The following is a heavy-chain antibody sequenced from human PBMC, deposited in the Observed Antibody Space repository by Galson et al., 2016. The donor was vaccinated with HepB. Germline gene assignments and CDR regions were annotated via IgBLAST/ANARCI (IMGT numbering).Heavy chain of an antibody. D-gene: IGHD4-17*01. Sequence: SVKVSCKASGYSFTSYAFSWMRQAPGQGLEWMGWISAYNGNTKYAQKFQDRATMTTDTWTNTSYMELRSLRSDDTAVYYCARDPTVIYGDYANIGGSDFWGQGTLVTVSS. CDR3: ARDPTVIYGDYANIGGSDF. V-gene: IGHV1-18*01. CDR2: ISAYNGNT. J-gene: IGHJ4*02. CDR1: GYSFTSYA.